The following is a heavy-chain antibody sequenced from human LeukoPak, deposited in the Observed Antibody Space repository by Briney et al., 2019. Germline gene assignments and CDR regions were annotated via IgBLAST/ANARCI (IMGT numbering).Heavy chain of an antibody. CDR3: GRLAHNAWYAIDF. CDR1: GFTFSSYA. J-gene: IGHJ4*02. Sequence: GGSLRLSCAASGFTFSSYAMSWVRQAPGKGLEWLANILPDGSQKYYVDSVKGRFTISRDNPKNSLYLQINNLRAEDTAVYYCGRLAHNAWYAIDFWGQGTLVTVSS. CDR2: ILPDGSQK. D-gene: IGHD2-2*01. V-gene: IGHV3-7*01.